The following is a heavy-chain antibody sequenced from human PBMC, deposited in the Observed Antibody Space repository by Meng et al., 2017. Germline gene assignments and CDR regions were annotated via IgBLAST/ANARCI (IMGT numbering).Heavy chain of an antibody. CDR3: ARDRDIVVVVAPWFDP. Sequence: SETLSLTCAVSGYSISSGYYWGWIRQPPGKGLEWIGSIYHSGSTYYNPSLKSRVTISVDTSKNQFSLKLSSVTAADTAVYYCARDRDIVVVVAPWFDPWGQGTLVTVSS. J-gene: IGHJ5*02. CDR2: IYHSGST. V-gene: IGHV4-38-2*02. CDR1: GYSISSGYY. D-gene: IGHD2-15*01.